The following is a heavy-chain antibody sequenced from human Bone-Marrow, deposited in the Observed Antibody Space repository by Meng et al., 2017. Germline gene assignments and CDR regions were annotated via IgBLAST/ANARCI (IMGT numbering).Heavy chain of an antibody. CDR3: ARDEDISAAGKLFGDY. D-gene: IGHD6-13*01. Sequence: VQLVESAVELQKPGATVKASGKAAGSPFPDYWLHWVRRAPGQGLEWMGRINPKSGDTHYAQRLQGRVTMTGDTSISTAYMELSGLRSDDTAMYYCARDEDISAAGKLFGDYWGQGTLVTVSS. CDR2: INPKSGDT. J-gene: IGHJ4*02. V-gene: IGHV1-2*06. CDR1: GSPFPDYW.